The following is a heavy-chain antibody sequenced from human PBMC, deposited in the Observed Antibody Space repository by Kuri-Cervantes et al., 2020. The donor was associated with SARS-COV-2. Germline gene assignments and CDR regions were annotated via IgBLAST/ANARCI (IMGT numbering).Heavy chain of an antibody. V-gene: IGHV3-9*03. D-gene: IGHD3-3*01. Sequence: SLKISCAASGFTFDDYAMHWVRQAPGKGLEWVSGISWNSGSIGYADAVKGRFTISRDNAKNSLYLQMNSLRAEDMALYYCARDRRVVIGGGGLAGYMDVWGKGTTVTVSS. CDR3: ARDRRVVIGGGGLAGYMDV. CDR2: ISWNSGSI. J-gene: IGHJ6*03. CDR1: GFTFDDYA.